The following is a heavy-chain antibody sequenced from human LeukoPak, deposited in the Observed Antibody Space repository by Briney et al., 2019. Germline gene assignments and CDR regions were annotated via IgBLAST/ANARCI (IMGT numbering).Heavy chain of an antibody. CDR3: AKSRNYYDSSGFLVHAFDI. J-gene: IGHJ3*02. D-gene: IGHD3-22*01. CDR1: GYTFTSYD. CDR2: MNPNSGNT. V-gene: IGHV1-8*01. Sequence: ASVKVSCKASGYTFTSYDINWVRQATGQGLEWMGWMNPNSGNTGYAQKFQGRVTMTRNTSISTAYMELSSLGSEDTAVYYCAKSRNYYDSSGFLVHAFDIWGQGTMVTVSS.